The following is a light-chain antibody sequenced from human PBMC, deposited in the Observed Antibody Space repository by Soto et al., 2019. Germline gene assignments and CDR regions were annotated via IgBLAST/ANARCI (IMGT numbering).Light chain of an antibody. CDR2: DAS. CDR3: QQRSNSIT. Sequence: EIVLTQSPATLSLSPGERATLACWASQSVSRNLAWYQQTPGQAPRLLIYDASNRATGIPARFSASGSGTDFTLPISGLEPEDFVVYYCQQRSNSITFGQGTRLEIK. V-gene: IGKV3-11*01. CDR1: QSVSRN. J-gene: IGKJ5*01.